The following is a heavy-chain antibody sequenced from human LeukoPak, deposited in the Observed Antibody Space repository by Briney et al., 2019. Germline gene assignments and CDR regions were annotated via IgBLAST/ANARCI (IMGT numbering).Heavy chain of an antibody. CDR3: ARGFGYYDFWSGYYYFDY. Sequence: SETLSLTCTVSGGSISSSSYYWGWIRQPPWKGLEWIGSIYYSGSTYYNPSLKSRVTISVDTSKNQFSLKLSSVTAADTAVYYCARGFGYYDFWSGYYYFDYWGQGTLVTVSS. V-gene: IGHV4-39*07. CDR2: IYYSGST. D-gene: IGHD3-3*01. CDR1: GGSISSSSYY. J-gene: IGHJ4*02.